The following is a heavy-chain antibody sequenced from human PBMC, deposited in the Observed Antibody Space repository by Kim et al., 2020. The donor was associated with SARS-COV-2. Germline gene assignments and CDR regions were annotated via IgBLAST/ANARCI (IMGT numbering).Heavy chain of an antibody. CDR2: ISNSGGRT. D-gene: IGHD6-13*01. CDR3: AKEGQQSTLNDYYYGMDV. V-gene: IGHV3-23*01. J-gene: IGHJ6*02. CDR1: GFTFRSYA. Sequence: GGSLRLSCAASGFTFRSYAMSWVRQAPGKGLEWVSVISNSGGRTDYADSVKGRFTISRDNSKNTLYLQMNSLRVEDTAIYYCAKEGQQSTLNDYYYGMDVWSQGTTVTVSS.